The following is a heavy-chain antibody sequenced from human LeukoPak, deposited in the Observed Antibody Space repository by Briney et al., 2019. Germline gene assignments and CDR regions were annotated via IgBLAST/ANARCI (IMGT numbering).Heavy chain of an antibody. D-gene: IGHD3-3*01. CDR3: AREYPITIFGVVTTQFDY. Sequence: ASVKVSCKVSGYALTELSMHWVRQAPGKGLEWMGGFDPEDGETIYAQKFQGRVTMTEDASTDTAYMELSSLRSEDTAVYYCAREYPITIFGVVTTQFDYWGQGTLVTVSS. V-gene: IGHV1-24*01. J-gene: IGHJ4*02. CDR2: FDPEDGET. CDR1: GYALTELS.